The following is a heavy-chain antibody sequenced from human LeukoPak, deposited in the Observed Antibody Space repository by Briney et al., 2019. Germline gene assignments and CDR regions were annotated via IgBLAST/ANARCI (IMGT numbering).Heavy chain of an antibody. V-gene: IGHV3-23*01. CDR1: GFTFTGHT. CDR2: ISGSGGST. Sequence: PGGSLRLSCAASGFTFTGHTMTWLRQAPGKGLEWVSAISGSGGSTYYADSVRGRFTISRDNSKNTLYLQMNSLRAEDTAVYYCSRSPEIFDSSGYSDYFDYWGQGTLVTVSS. D-gene: IGHD3-22*01. CDR3: SRSPEIFDSSGYSDYFDY. J-gene: IGHJ4*02.